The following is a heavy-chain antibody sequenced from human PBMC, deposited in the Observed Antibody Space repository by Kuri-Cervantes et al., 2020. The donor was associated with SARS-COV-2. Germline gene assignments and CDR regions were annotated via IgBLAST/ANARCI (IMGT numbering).Heavy chain of an antibody. D-gene: IGHD6-6*01. V-gene: IGHV4-4*07. Sequence: GSLRLSCTVSGGSISSYYWSWIRQPAGKGLEWIGRIYTSGSTNYNPSLKSRVTMSVDTSKNQFSLKLSSVTAADTAVYYCARVNSSSKSYYYYYYMDVWGKGTTVTVSS. CDR2: IYTSGST. CDR1: GGSISSYY. J-gene: IGHJ6*03. CDR3: ARVNSSSKSYYYYYYMDV.